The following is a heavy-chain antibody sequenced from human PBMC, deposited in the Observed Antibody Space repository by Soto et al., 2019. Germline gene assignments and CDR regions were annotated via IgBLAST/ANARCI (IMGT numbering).Heavy chain of an antibody. CDR2: IYYSGST. V-gene: IGHV4-59*08. Sequence: LTCTVSGGSISSYYWSWIRQPPGKGLEWIGYIYYSGSTNYNPSLKSRVTISVDTSKNQFSLKLSSVTAADTAVYYCARRWGRTFDYWGQGTLVTVSS. J-gene: IGHJ4*02. CDR1: GGSISSYY. CDR3: ARRWGRTFDY. D-gene: IGHD7-27*01.